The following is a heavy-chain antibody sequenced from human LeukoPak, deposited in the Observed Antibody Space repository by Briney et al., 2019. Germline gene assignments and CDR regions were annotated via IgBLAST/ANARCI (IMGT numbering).Heavy chain of an antibody. Sequence: SETLSLTCTVSGDSISSHYWSWIRQPPGKGLEWIGYIYYTGSTNHNPSLKSRVTISIDTSKNQFSLKLSSVTAADTAVYYCARGLGAVTGRIYAAFDIWGQGTMVTVSS. D-gene: IGHD6-19*01. CDR3: ARGLGAVTGRIYAAFDI. V-gene: IGHV4-59*11. CDR2: IYYTGST. J-gene: IGHJ3*02. CDR1: GDSISSHY.